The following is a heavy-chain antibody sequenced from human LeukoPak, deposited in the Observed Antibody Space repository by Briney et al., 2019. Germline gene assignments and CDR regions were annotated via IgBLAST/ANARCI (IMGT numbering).Heavy chain of an antibody. CDR1: GGSMSNYY. D-gene: IGHD5-18*01. J-gene: IGHJ4*02. Sequence: SETLSLTCTVSGGSMSNYYWSWIRQPPGKGLEWIGYIYYSGSTNYNPSLKSRVTISVDTSKNKFSLKLNSVTAADTAVYFCAKGPGSPSGDNYGRPLDYWGQGTLVTVSS. CDR2: IYYSGST. V-gene: IGHV4-59*01. CDR3: AKGPGSPSGDNYGRPLDY.